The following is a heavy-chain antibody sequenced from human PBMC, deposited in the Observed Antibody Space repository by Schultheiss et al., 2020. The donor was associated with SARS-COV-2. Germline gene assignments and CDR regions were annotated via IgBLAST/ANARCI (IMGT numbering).Heavy chain of an antibody. Sequence: SETLSLTCAVYGGSFSSYYWSWIRQPAGKGLEWIGRIYTSGSTNYNPSLKSRVTISVDTSKNQFSLKLSSVTAADTAVYYCASGTSEYFQHWGQGTLVTVSS. CDR1: GGSFSSYY. CDR3: ASGTSEYFQH. J-gene: IGHJ1*01. V-gene: IGHV4-59*10. CDR2: IYTSGST.